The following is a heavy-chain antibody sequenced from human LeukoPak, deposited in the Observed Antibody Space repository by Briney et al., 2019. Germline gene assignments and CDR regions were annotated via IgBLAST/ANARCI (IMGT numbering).Heavy chain of an antibody. CDR3: ARDDYGDYGAFDT. CDR2: IYYSEST. J-gene: IGHJ3*02. V-gene: IGHV4-30-4*01. CDR1: GGSISSGDYY. D-gene: IGHD4-17*01. Sequence: SETLSLTCTVSGGSISSGDYYWSWIRQPPGKGLEWIGYIYYSESTYYNPSLKSRVTISVDTSKNQFSLKLSSVTAADTAVYYCARDDYGDYGAFDTWGQGTMVTVSS.